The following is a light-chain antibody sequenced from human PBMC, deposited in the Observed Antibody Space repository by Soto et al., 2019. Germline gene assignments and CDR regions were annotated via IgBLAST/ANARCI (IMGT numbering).Light chain of an antibody. CDR3: QSYDATNQV. CDR1: SGSIASNY. Sequence: NFMLTQPHSVSESPGKTVTISCTRSSGSIASNYVHWYQQRPGSSPTTVIYEDNQRPSGVPDRFSGSIDSSSNSASLTISGLETEDEADYYCQSYDATNQVFGGGTKVTVL. V-gene: IGLV6-57*01. CDR2: EDN. J-gene: IGLJ3*02.